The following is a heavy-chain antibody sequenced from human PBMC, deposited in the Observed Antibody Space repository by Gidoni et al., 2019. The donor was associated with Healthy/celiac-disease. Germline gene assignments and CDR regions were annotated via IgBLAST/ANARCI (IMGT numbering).Heavy chain of an antibody. D-gene: IGHD3-10*01. J-gene: IGHJ2*01. V-gene: IGHV4-30-2*01. CDR2: IYHSGST. Sequence: QLQLQESGSGLVKPSQTLSLPCAVSGGPIISGGYSWRWLRQPPGKGLEWIGYIYHSGSTYSNPSLKSRVTISVDRSKNQFALKLNSMTAADTAVYYCARDAGDGWGFDLWGRGTLVTVSS. CDR1: GGPIISGGYS. CDR3: ARDAGDGWGFDL.